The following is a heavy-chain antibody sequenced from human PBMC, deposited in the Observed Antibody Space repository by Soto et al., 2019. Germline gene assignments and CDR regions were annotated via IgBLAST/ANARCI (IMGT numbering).Heavy chain of an antibody. CDR3: PRNSYGRYYYYGMDV. CDR1: GYSFTSYW. V-gene: IGHV5-10-1*01. J-gene: IGHJ6*02. CDR2: IDPSDSYT. D-gene: IGHD5-18*01. Sequence: GESLKISCKGSGYSFTSYWISWVRQMPGKGLEWMGRIDPSDSYTNYSPSFQGHVTISADKSISTAYLQWSSPKASDTAMYYCPRNSYGRYYYYGMDVWGQGTTVTVSS.